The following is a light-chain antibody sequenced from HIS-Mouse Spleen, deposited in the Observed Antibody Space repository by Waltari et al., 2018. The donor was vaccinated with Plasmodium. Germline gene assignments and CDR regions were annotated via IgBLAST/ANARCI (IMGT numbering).Light chain of an antibody. CDR2: EDS. V-gene: IGLV3-10*01. J-gene: IGLJ3*02. CDR1: ALPNKY. CDR3: YSTDSSGNHRV. Sequence: SYELTQPPSVSVSPGQTARITCSGDALPNKYAYWYQQKSGQAPVLLIYEDSKRPSGIPERFSGSSSGTKATLTISGAQVEDEADYYCYSTDSSGNHRVFGGGTKLTVL.